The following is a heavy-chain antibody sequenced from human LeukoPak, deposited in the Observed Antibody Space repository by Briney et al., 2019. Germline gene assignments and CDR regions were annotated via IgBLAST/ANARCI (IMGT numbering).Heavy chain of an antibody. D-gene: IGHD3-3*01. V-gene: IGHV1-2*06. J-gene: IGHJ4*02. CDR2: INPNSGGT. CDR1: GYIFTDYY. CDR3: ARVGSGYYHNFDY. Sequence: ASVKVSCKASGYIFTDYYMHWVRQAPGQELEWMGRINPNSGGTNYAQKFQGRVTMTRDTSISTAYMELSRLRSDDTAVYYCARVGSGYYHNFDYWGQGTLVTVSS.